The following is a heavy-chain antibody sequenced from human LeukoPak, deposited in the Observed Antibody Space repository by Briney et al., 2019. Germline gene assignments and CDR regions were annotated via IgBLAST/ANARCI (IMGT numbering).Heavy chain of an antibody. CDR2: IYSGGST. CDR3: ARDLGTTGTHREGAFDI. Sequence: GGSLRLSCAASGFTVSSNYMSWVRQAPGKGLEWVSVIYSGGSTYYADSVKGRFTISRDNSKNTLYLQMNSLRAEDTAVYYCARDLGTTGTHREGAFDIWGQGTMVTVSS. CDR1: GFTVSSNY. V-gene: IGHV3-53*01. J-gene: IGHJ3*02. D-gene: IGHD1-1*01.